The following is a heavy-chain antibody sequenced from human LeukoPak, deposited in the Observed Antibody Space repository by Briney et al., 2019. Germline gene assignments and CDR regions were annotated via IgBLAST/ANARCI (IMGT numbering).Heavy chain of an antibody. V-gene: IGHV1-69*06. J-gene: IGHJ6*04. Sequence: SVKVSCKASGDTFSTYAFNWVRQAPGQGLEWTGGIVPISDTTNYAQTLQGRVTITADKSTNTVYMGLSSLTSEDTGVYYCARGASVGVVPMSYYYAMDVWGEGTTVIVSS. CDR1: GDTFSTYA. CDR3: ARGASVGVVPMSYYYAMDV. D-gene: IGHD2-2*01. CDR2: IVPISDTT.